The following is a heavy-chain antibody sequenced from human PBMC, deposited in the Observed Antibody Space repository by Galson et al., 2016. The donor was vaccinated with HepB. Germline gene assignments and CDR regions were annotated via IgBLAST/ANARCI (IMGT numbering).Heavy chain of an antibody. J-gene: IGHJ6*02. Sequence: LRLSCAASGFTFSRYPMHWVRQAPGKGLEWVSAIDSSGHSTYYTDSVTGRFTISRDNSKNTLYLQMNSLRYEDTAVYYCAKAATPVFYYHGMDVWGQGTTVTVSS. CDR3: AKAATPVFYYHGMDV. CDR2: IDSSGHST. V-gene: IGHV3-23*01. CDR1: GFTFSRYP.